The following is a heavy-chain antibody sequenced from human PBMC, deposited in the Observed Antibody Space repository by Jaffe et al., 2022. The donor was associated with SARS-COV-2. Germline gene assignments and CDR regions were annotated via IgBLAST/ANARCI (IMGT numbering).Heavy chain of an antibody. V-gene: IGHV3-74*01. CDR1: GFTFSSYW. Sequence: EVQLVESGGGLVQPGGSLRLSCAASGFTFSSYWMHWVRQAPGKGLVWVSRINSDGSSTSYADSVKGRFTISRDNAKNTLYLQMNSLRAEDTAVYYCARGSFGVVVAATPGIMDVWGQGTTVTVSS. D-gene: IGHD2-15*01. CDR3: ARGSFGVVVAATPGIMDV. J-gene: IGHJ6*02. CDR2: INSDGSST.